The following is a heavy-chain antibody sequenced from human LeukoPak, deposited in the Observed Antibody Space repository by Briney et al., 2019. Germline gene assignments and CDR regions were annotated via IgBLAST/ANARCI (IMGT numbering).Heavy chain of an antibody. CDR3: ARILFEDTAMVRPDDAFDI. D-gene: IGHD5-18*01. V-gene: IGHV1-8*01. Sequence: ASVKVSCKASGYTFTSYDINWVRQATGQGLEWMGWMNPTSGNTGYAQKLQGRVTMTTDTSTSTAYMELRSLRSDDTAVYYCARILFEDTAMVRPDDAFDIWGQGTMVTVSS. CDR2: MNPTSGNT. CDR1: GYTFTSYD. J-gene: IGHJ3*02.